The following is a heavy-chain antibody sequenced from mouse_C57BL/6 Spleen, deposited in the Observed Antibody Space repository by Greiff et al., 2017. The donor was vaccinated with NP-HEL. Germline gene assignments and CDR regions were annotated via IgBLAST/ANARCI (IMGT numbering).Heavy chain of an antibody. CDR2: IYPGDGDT. J-gene: IGHJ2*01. CDR1: GYAFSSSW. CDR3: ARWGSSYFDY. Sequence: QVQLKESGPELVKPGASVKISCKASGYAFSSSWMNWVKQRPGKGLEWIGRIYPGDGDTNYNGKFKGKATLTADKSSSTAYMQLSSLTSEDSAVYFCARWGSSYFDYWGQGTTLTVSS. V-gene: IGHV1-82*01. D-gene: IGHD3-1*01.